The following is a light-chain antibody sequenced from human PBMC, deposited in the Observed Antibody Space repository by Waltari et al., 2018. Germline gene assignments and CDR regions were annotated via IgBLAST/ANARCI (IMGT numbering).Light chain of an antibody. CDR2: ATS. J-gene: IGKJ4*01. Sequence: DIQMTQSPSSLSASVGDRVTITCRASQGISDYLAWYQQKPGKIPRLLIYATSTLQSGVSSRFSGSGSGTDFTLTITSLQPEDVANYYCQKYNSAPHTFGGGTKVEIK. CDR1: QGISDY. V-gene: IGKV1-27*01. CDR3: QKYNSAPHT.